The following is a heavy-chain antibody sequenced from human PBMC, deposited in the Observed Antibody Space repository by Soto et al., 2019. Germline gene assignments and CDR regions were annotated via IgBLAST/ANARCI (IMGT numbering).Heavy chain of an antibody. J-gene: IGHJ4*02. D-gene: IGHD6-13*01. Sequence: EVQLLESGGGLVQPGGSLRLSCAASGFTFSSYALSWVRQAPGKGLEWVSSISGGGGDTSYADSVRGRFTISRDNSRYTLYLQMNSLRAEDTAVYYCARSFTWYSEADYWGQGALVTVSS. CDR1: GFTFSSYA. V-gene: IGHV3-23*01. CDR3: ARSFTWYSEADY. CDR2: ISGGGGDT.